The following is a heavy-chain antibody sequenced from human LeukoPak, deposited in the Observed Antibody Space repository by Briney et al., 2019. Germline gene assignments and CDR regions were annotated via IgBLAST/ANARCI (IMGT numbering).Heavy chain of an antibody. J-gene: IGHJ5*02. CDR3: ALSMIVSYFNWFDP. D-gene: IGHD3-22*01. Sequence: ASVKVSCKASGYTFTGYYMHWVRQAPGQGLEWMGWINPNSGGTNYAQKFQGRVTMTRDTSISTAYMELSRLRSDDTAVYYCALSMIVSYFNWFDPWGQGTLVTVSS. CDR1: GYTFTGYY. V-gene: IGHV1-2*02. CDR2: INPNSGGT.